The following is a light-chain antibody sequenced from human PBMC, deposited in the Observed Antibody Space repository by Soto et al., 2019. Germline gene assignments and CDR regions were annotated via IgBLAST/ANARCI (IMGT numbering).Light chain of an antibody. Sequence: EVVLTQSPGTLSLSPGERAILSCRASQSVSSSNLAWYQQKPGQAPRLLIYGASSRATGIPDRFSGSGSGTDFTLTISRLEPEDFAVYYCQQYGSSPKTFGQGTKVEIK. CDR2: GAS. J-gene: IGKJ1*01. CDR1: QSVSSSN. V-gene: IGKV3-20*01. CDR3: QQYGSSPKT.